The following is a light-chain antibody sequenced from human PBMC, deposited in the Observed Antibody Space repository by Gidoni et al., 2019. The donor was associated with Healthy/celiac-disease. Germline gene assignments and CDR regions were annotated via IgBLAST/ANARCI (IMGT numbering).Light chain of an antibody. J-gene: IGKJ4*01. CDR3: QQYNNWPLT. CDR1: QSVSSN. Sequence: EIVMTQSPATLSVSPGERATLSCRASQSVSSNLAWYQQKPVQAPRLLIYGASTRATGIPARFSGSGSGTEFTLTISSLQSEDFAVYHCQQYNNWPLTFXEXPRWRSN. V-gene: IGKV3-15*01. CDR2: GAS.